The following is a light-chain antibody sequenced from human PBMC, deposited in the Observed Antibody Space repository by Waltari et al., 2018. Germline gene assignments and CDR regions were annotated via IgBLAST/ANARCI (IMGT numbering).Light chain of an antibody. CDR3: QQYYSDKT. CDR1: QRILSSSNNRNF. V-gene: IGKV4-1*01. J-gene: IGKJ1*01. Sequence: DIVMTQSPNPRAVSLGERATISCKSSQRILSSSNNRNFLSWYQQKPGQPPKLLIYWASTRESGFPDRFSGSGSGTDFSRTISSLQAEDVAVYYCQQYYSDKTFGQGTKVEIK. CDR2: WAS.